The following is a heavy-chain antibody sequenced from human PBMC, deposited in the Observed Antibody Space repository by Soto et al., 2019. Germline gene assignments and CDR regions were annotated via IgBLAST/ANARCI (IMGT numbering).Heavy chain of an antibody. CDR2: IRSKAYGGTT. D-gene: IGHD1-20*01. CDR3: NRTPIPHYNWNDGYDYYGMDV. Sequence: GGSLRLSCTASGFTFGDYAMSWFRQAPGKGLEWVGFIRSKAYGGTTEYAASVKGRFTISREDSKSIAYLQMNNLKTEDTAVYYCNRTPIPHYNWNDGYDYYGMDVWGQGTTVTVSS. V-gene: IGHV3-49*03. CDR1: GFTFGDYA. J-gene: IGHJ6*02.